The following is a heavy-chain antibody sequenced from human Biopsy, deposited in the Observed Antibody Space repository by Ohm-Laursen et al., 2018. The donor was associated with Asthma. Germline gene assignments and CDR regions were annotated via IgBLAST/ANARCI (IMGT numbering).Heavy chain of an antibody. Sequence: GSLRLSCTASGFTVSRDHMFWVRQAPGKGLGWVSVIYSGGTSHTADSVRGRFTISRDFSKNTLHLQMHSLRVEDTAVYYCAREGITGTTAWFDPWGQGTLVTVSS. D-gene: IGHD1-7*01. CDR3: AREGITGTTAWFDP. CDR1: GFTVSRDH. V-gene: IGHV3-53*01. CDR2: IYSGGTS. J-gene: IGHJ5*02.